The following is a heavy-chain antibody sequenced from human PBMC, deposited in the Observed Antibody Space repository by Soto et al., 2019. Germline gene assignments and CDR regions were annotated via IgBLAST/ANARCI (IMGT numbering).Heavy chain of an antibody. CDR2: ISGSCGST. J-gene: IGHJ6*02. Sequence: EVQLLESGGGLVQPGGSLRLSCAASGFTFSSYAMSWVRQAPGKGLEWVSAISGSCGSTYHADSVKGRLTISRDNSNNTLYLQVTSLRAEDTAVYYCAKDLPRGRGGRFYYYDGMDVWGQGTTVPVS. CDR1: GFTFSSYA. V-gene: IGHV3-23*01. D-gene: IGHD1-26*01. CDR3: AKDLPRGRGGRFYYYDGMDV.